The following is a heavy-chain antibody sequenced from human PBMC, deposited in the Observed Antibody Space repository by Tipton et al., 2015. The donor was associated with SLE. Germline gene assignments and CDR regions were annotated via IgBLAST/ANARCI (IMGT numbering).Heavy chain of an antibody. CDR2: ISSSGSSI. Sequence: SLRLSCAASGFTFSDHYMSWIRQAPGKGLEWVSYISSSGSSIYYADSVKGRFTISRDNAKNSLYPQMNSLRAEDTAIYYCARAGRVTAHYFDYWGHGALVTVSS. CDR3: ARAGRVTAHYFDY. D-gene: IGHD4-23*01. J-gene: IGHJ4*01. CDR1: GFTFSDHY. V-gene: IGHV3-11*01.